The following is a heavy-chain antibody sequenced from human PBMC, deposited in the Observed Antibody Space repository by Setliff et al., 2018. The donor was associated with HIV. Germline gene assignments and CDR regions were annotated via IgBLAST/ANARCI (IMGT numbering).Heavy chain of an antibody. J-gene: IGHJ4*02. CDR1: GFTFIDYA. CDR3: ARDYYGGFGDYDFGNYFDY. D-gene: IGHD4-17*01. V-gene: IGHV3-21*04. Sequence: GGSLRLSCAASGFTFIDYALNRVRQSPGKGLEWVSSISSSGSYIYYAGSLRGRFTISRDNAKNSLYLQMNSLRAEDTAVYYCARDYYGGFGDYDFGNYFDYWGQGTLVTVSS. CDR2: ISSSGSYI.